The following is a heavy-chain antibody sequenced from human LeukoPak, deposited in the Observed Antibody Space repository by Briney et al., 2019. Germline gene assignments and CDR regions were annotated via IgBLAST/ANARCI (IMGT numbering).Heavy chain of an antibody. Sequence: PSETLSLTCTVSGGSISSSSYYWGWIRQPPGKGLEWIGSIYYSGSTYYNPSLKSRVTISVDTSKNQFSLKLSSVTAADTAVYYCARAKRRDGYNWGLDYWGQGTLVTVSS. J-gene: IGHJ4*02. V-gene: IGHV4-39*07. CDR3: ARAKRRDGYNWGLDY. CDR1: GGSISSSSYY. CDR2: IYYSGST. D-gene: IGHD5-24*01.